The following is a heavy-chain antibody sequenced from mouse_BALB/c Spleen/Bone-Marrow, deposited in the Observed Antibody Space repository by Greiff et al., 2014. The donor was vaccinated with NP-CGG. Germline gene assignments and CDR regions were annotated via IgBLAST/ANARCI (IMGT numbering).Heavy chain of an antibody. CDR1: GYTFSSYW. CDR3: ATGGSPMDY. CDR2: ILPGSGST. V-gene: IGHV1-9*01. Sequence: QVQLQQPGAELMEPGASVKISCKATGYTFSSYWIEWVKQRPGHGLEWIGEILPGSGSTNYNEKFKGKATFTADTSSNTAYMQLSSLTSEDSAVYYCATGGSPMDYWGQGTSVTVSS. J-gene: IGHJ4*01. D-gene: IGHD1-1*02.